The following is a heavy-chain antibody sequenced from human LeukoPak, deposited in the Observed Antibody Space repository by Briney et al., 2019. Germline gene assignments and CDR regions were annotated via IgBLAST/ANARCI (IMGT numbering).Heavy chain of an antibody. D-gene: IGHD4-23*01. CDR3: ARAGATWGGNSGWPFDY. Sequence: GASVKVSCKASGGTFSSNAISWVRQAPGQGLEWMGRIIPILGIANYAQKFQGRVTITADKSTSTAYMELSSLRSEDTAVYYCARAGATWGGNSGWPFDYWGQGTLVTVSS. CDR1: GGTFSSNA. CDR2: IIPILGIA. V-gene: IGHV1-69*04. J-gene: IGHJ4*02.